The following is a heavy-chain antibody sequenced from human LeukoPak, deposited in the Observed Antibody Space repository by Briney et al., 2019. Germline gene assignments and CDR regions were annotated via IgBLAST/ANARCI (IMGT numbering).Heavy chain of an antibody. Sequence: PSETLSLTCAVSGYSITSSSWWGWIRQPPGKGLKWIGYIYHSGTTYYNPSLQSRVTMSVDTSKNQFSLKLSSVTAVDTAVYFCARKENVYYYFDYWGQGTLVTVSS. J-gene: IGHJ4*02. CDR1: GYSITSSSW. D-gene: IGHD3-10*01. CDR2: IYHSGTT. V-gene: IGHV4-28*01. CDR3: ARKENVYYYFDY.